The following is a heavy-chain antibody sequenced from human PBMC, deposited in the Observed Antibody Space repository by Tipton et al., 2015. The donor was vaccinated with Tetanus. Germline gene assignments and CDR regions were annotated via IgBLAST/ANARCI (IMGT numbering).Heavy chain of an antibody. V-gene: IGHV4-34*01. CDR2: VHPSGST. J-gene: IGHJ4*02. CDR3: ARGEDAYKTGNY. Sequence: TLSLTCAVYGGSFSNYYWTWIRQPPGKGLEWIGEVHPSGSTSSNPSLESRVTMSIDTSKNQFSLKLTSLTAADTAVYFCARGEDAYKTGNYWGQGTPVTVS. CDR1: GGSFSNYY. D-gene: IGHD5-24*01.